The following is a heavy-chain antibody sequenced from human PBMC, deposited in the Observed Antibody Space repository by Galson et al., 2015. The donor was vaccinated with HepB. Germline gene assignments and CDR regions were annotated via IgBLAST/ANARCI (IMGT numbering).Heavy chain of an antibody. Sequence: SLRLSCAASGFTFGAYALHWAAQLPGQGLEWVALISHSGSIFYFKASVKAQLPSSIYNPKTPFNRQLIRLRVDDTAVYYCARFRVAGLYSFGSPKLDSWGQGTLVTVSS. J-gene: IGHJ5*01. D-gene: IGHD5-18*01. V-gene: IGHV3-30*03. CDR3: ARFRVAGLYSFGSPKLDS. CDR1: GFTFGAYA. CDR2: ISHSGSIF.